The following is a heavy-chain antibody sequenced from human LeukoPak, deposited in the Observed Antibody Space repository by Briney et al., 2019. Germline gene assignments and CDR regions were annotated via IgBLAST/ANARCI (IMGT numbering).Heavy chain of an antibody. D-gene: IGHD3-22*01. Sequence: GASVKVSCKASGYTFTGYYMHWVRQAPGQGLEWMGWINPNSGGTNYARKFQGRVTMTRDTSISTAYMELSRLRSDDTAVYYCAREITMIVVVSHGFDYWGQGTLVTVSS. J-gene: IGHJ4*02. CDR3: AREITMIVVVSHGFDY. CDR1: GYTFTGYY. V-gene: IGHV1-2*02. CDR2: INPNSGGT.